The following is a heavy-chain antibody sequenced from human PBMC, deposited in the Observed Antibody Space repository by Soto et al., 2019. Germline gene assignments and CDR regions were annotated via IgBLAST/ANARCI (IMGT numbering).Heavy chain of an antibody. CDR3: TTDAGPITMIVVVPQVHYYYYGMDV. V-gene: IGHV3-15*07. CDR2: IKSKTDGGTT. D-gene: IGHD3-22*01. J-gene: IGHJ6*02. Sequence: GGSLRLSCAASGFTFSNAWMNWVRQAPGKGLEWVGRIKSKTDGGTTDYAAPVKGRFTISRDDSKNTLYLQMNSLKTEDTAVYYCTTDAGPITMIVVVPQVHYYYYGMDVWGQGTTVTVSS. CDR1: GFTFSNAW.